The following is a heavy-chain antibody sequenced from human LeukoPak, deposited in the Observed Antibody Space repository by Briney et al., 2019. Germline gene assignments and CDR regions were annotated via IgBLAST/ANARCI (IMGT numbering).Heavy chain of an antibody. V-gene: IGHV4-34*01. CDR3: ARRRWGYGSGSYDY. CDR1: GGSFSGYY. Sequence: SETLSLTCAVYGGSFSGYYWSWIRQPPGKGLEWIGEINHSGSTTNYNPSLRNRVTISVDMSKNQFSLKVISVTAADAAVYYCARRRWGYGSGSYDYWGQGTLVTVSS. CDR2: INHSGSTT. D-gene: IGHD3-10*01. J-gene: IGHJ4*02.